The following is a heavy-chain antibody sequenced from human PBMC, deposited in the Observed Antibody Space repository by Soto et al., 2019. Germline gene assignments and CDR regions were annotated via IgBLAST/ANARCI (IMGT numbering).Heavy chain of an antibody. Sequence: QVQLVQSGAEVKKPGASVKVSCRPSGYTFTAYYIHWVRQAPGQGVAWMGWVDPNSGGTRDAQNFQGRVTTTRDTAPRTVHMGLNWVRSYEPVLFLSGRVNVGPHGYWGQGTLVTVSS. CDR1: GYTFTAYY. J-gene: IGHJ4*02. CDR3: GRVNVGPHGY. D-gene: IGHD1-26*01. CDR2: VDPNSGGT. V-gene: IGHV1-2*01.